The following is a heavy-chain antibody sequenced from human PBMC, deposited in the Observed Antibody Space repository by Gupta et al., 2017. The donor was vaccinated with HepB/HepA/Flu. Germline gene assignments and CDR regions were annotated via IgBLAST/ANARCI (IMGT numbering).Heavy chain of an antibody. V-gene: IGHV3-23*01. CDR2: ISGSGDNT. J-gene: IGHJ4*02. D-gene: IGHD3-3*01. Sequence: PLETEGGLVEQGGSLTPSCASSAFFFSNFAINWVRRAPVKGLEWVSAISGSGDNTYNADSVKGGITISRDNTKNTLYLQMNSLRADDTAVYFCAKGYDFWGAFHLFDSWGQGTLVTVSS. CDR3: AKGYDFWGAFHLFDS. CDR1: AFFFSNFA.